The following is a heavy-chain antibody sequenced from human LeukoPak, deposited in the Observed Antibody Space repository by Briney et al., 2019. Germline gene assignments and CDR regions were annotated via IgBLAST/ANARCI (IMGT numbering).Heavy chain of an antibody. CDR1: GYTSTSYD. V-gene: IGHV1-8*01. CDR3: ARGSARRTYGGNYLSY. Sequence: ASVKVSCKASGYTSTSYDINWVRQATGQGLEWMGWMNPNSGNTGYAQKFQGRVTMTRNTSISTAYMELSSLRSEDTAVYYCARGSARRTYGGNYLSYWGQGTLVTVSS. CDR2: MNPNSGNT. D-gene: IGHD4-23*01. J-gene: IGHJ4*02.